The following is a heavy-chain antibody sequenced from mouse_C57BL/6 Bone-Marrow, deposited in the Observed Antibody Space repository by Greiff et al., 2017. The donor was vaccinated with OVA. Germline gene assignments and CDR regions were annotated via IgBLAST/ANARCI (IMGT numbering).Heavy chain of an antibody. CDR1: GYSITSGYY. J-gene: IGHJ1*03. Sequence: DVQLQESGPGLVKPSQSLSLTCSVTGYSITSGYYWNWIRQFPGNKLEWMGYISYDGSNNYNPSLKNRISITRDTSKNQFFLKLNSVTTEDTATYYCARGVITTVVDYWYFDVWGTGTTVTVSS. CDR3: ARGVITTVVDYWYFDV. D-gene: IGHD1-1*01. V-gene: IGHV3-6*01. CDR2: ISYDGSN.